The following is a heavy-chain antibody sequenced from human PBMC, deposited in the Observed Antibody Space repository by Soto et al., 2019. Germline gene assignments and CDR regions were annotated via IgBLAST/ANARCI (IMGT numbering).Heavy chain of an antibody. V-gene: IGHV4-31*03. Sequence: PSETLSLTCTVSGGSISSGGYYWSWIRQHPGKGLEWIGYIYYSGSTYYNTSLKSRVTKSIDTSKNQISMKLSSETAADTAVYYCARVFGFGGMDVWGQGTTVTVSS. CDR1: GGSISSGGYY. J-gene: IGHJ6*02. CDR3: ARVFGFGGMDV. CDR2: IYYSGST. D-gene: IGHD3-10*01.